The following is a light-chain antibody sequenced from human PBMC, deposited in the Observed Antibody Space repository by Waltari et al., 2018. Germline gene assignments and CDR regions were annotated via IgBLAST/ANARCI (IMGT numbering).Light chain of an antibody. J-gene: IGLJ1*01. CDR1: SSDVGGYNY. CDR2: DVN. CDR3: SSYTSSSTYV. Sequence: QSALTQPASVSGSPGQSITISCTGTSSDVGGYNYVSWYQQHPGKAPKLMLYDVNKRPSGVSNRFSGSKSGNTASLTISGLQAEDEADYYCSSYTSSSTYVFGTGTKVTVL. V-gene: IGLV2-14*01.